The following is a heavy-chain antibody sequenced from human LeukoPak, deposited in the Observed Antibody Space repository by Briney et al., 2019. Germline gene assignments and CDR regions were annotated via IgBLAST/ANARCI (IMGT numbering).Heavy chain of an antibody. D-gene: IGHD4-17*01. V-gene: IGHV3-74*01. CDR2: INSDGSST. J-gene: IGHJ5*02. CDR3: ARSLATVTTGPVRLDP. CDR1: GSTFSSYW. Sequence: GGSLRLSCAASGSTFSSYWMHWVRQAPGKGLVWVSRINSDGSSTSYADSVKRRFTISRDNAKNTLYLQMNSLRAEDTAVYYCARSLATVTTGPVRLDPWGQGTLVTVSS.